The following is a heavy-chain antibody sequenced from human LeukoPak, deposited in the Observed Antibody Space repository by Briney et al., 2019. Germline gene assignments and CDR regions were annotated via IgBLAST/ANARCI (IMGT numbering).Heavy chain of an antibody. Sequence: PGGSLRLSCAASGFSFSDYYMNWIRQAPGKGLEWVSYITDSGSTIYYADSVKGRFTISRDNTKNSLYLQMNSLRAEDTAVYFCARDGQRNYFCGMDVWGQGTTVTVSS. V-gene: IGHV3-11*01. CDR2: ITDSGSTI. J-gene: IGHJ6*02. CDR3: ARDGQRNYFCGMDV. CDR1: GFSFSDYY. D-gene: IGHD5-24*01.